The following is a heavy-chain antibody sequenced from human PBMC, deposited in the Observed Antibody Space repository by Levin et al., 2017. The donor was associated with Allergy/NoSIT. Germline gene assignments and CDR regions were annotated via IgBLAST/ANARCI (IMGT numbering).Heavy chain of an antibody. CDR3: ASGSYYYYYGMDV. Sequence: GGSLRLSCAASGFTFSAYTMHWVRQAPGKGLEWVALISYDGSDTYYADSVKGRFTISRDNSKNTLYLQMNSLRDEDTAVYYCASGSYYYYYGMDVWGQGTTVTVSS. V-gene: IGHV3-30*04. J-gene: IGHJ6*02. D-gene: IGHD1-1*01. CDR2: ISYDGSDT. CDR1: GFTFSAYT.